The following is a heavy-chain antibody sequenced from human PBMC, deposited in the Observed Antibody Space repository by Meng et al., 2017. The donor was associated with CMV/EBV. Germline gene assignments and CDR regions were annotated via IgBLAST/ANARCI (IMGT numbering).Heavy chain of an antibody. V-gene: IGHV3-48*04. J-gene: IGHJ6*02. Sequence: GESLKISCAASGFTFSSYSMNWVRQAPGKGLEWVSYISSSSSTIYYADSVKGRFTISRDNAKNSLYLQMNSLRAEDTAVYCCARDRGEYSSSDGYYYYGMDVWGQGTTVTVSS. CDR2: ISSSSSTI. D-gene: IGHD6-6*01. CDR3: ARDRGEYSSSDGYYYYGMDV. CDR1: GFTFSSYS.